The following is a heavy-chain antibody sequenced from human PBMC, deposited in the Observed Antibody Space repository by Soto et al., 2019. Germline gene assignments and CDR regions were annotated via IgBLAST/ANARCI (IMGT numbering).Heavy chain of an antibody. CDR2: IYHSGST. J-gene: IGHJ4*02. D-gene: IGHD3-10*01. V-gene: IGHV4-30-2*01. CDR3: ARIYGSGNSNDD. Sequence: SETLSLTCAVSGGSISSGGYSWSWIRQPPGKGLEWIGCIYHSGSTYYNPSLKSRVTISVDRSKNQFSLKLSSVTAADTAVYYCARIYGSGNSNDDWGQGTLVTVSS. CDR1: GGSISSGGYS.